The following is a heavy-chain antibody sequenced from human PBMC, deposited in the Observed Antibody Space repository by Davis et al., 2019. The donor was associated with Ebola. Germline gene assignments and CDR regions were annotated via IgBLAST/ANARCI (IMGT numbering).Heavy chain of an antibody. CDR1: GGTFSSYA. V-gene: IGHV1-69*04. Sequence: SVKVSCKASGGTFSSYAISWVRQAPGQGLEWMGRIIPILGIANYAQKFQGRVTITADKSTSTAYMELSSLRSEDTAVYYCARGGYGGNSGEGYYYGMDVWGQGTTVTVSS. CDR2: IIPILGIA. D-gene: IGHD4-23*01. J-gene: IGHJ6*02. CDR3: ARGGYGGNSGEGYYYGMDV.